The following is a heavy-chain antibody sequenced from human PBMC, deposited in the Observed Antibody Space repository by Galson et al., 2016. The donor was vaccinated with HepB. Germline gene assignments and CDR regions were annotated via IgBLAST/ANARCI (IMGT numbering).Heavy chain of an antibody. Sequence: ATLSLTCTVSGVSTKSYYCSWIRQPPGKGLEWIGYIYNSGTTNYNPSLRSRVTMSVDTSKNQFSLNLSSVTAEDTAVYYGARARRSGSGWYFDYWGQGALVTVSS. CDR1: GVSTKSYY. CDR3: ARARRSGSGWYFDY. V-gene: IGHV4-4*08. CDR2: IYNSGTT. D-gene: IGHD3-10*01. J-gene: IGHJ4*02.